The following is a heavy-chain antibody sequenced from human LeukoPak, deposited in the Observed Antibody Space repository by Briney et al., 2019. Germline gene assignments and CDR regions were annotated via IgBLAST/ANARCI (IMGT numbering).Heavy chain of an antibody. Sequence: PGGSLRLSCAAFGFTFSSYSINWVRQAPGKGLEWVSSISSSSSYIYYAQSVKGRFTISRDNAKNSLYLQMNSLRAEDTAVYYCAKAPAKTTVTRPFDYWGQGTLVTVSS. D-gene: IGHD4-17*01. CDR2: ISSSSSYI. CDR3: AKAPAKTTVTRPFDY. V-gene: IGHV3-21*01. J-gene: IGHJ4*02. CDR1: GFTFSSYS.